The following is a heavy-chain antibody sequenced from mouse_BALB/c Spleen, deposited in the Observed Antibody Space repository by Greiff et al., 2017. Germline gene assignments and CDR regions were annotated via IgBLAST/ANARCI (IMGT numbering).Heavy chain of an antibody. V-gene: IGHV3-2*02. CDR3: ARGGGFAY. J-gene: IGHJ3*01. CDR1: GYSITSDYA. Sequence: EVQLVESGPGLVKPSQSLSLTCTVTGYSITSDYAWYWLRQFPGNKLEWMGYISYSGSTSYNPSLKSRISITRDTSKNQFFLQLNSVTTEDTATYYCARGGGFAYWGQGTLVTVSA. CDR2: ISYSGST.